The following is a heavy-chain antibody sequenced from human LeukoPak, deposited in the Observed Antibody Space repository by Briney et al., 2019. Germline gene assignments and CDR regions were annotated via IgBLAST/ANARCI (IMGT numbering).Heavy chain of an antibody. CDR2: IYPVDSDI. CDR1: GYTFTKDW. Sequence: GESLKISWKGSGYTFTKDWIGWVRQTPDKGREWRAMIYPVDSDIRYSPSFQGQVSISVDKSLSTAYLQWSSLKASDTAMYYCVTGWRGDFYGPAHNWGQGTLVTVSA. V-gene: IGHV5-51*01. D-gene: IGHD2/OR15-2a*01. J-gene: IGHJ4*02. CDR3: VTGWRGDFYGPAHN.